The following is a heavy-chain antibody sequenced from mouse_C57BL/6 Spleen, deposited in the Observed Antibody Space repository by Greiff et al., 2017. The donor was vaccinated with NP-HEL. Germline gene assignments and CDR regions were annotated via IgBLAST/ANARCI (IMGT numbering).Heavy chain of an antibody. Sequence: VQLQQPGAELVKPGASVKLSCKASGYTFTSYWMHWVKQRPGQGLEWIGMIHPNSGSTNYNEKFKSKATLTVDKSSSTAYMQLSSLTSEDSAVYYCATHYYGSSPYYFDYWGQGTTLTVSS. CDR2: IHPNSGST. D-gene: IGHD1-1*01. CDR3: ATHYYGSSPYYFDY. V-gene: IGHV1-64*01. J-gene: IGHJ2*01. CDR1: GYTFTSYW.